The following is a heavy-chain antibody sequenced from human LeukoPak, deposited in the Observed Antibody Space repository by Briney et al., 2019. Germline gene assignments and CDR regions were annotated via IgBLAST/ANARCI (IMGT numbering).Heavy chain of an antibody. CDR1: GFTFSSYA. D-gene: IGHD2-2*01. J-gene: IGHJ4*02. V-gene: IGHV3-23*01. CDR3: AKARGANCSSTSCYFDY. CDR2: ISGSGGST. Sequence: GGSLRLSCAASGFTFSSYAMHWVRQAPGKGLEWVPAISGSGGSTYYADSVKGRFTISRDNSKNTLYLQMNSLRAEDTAVYYCAKARGANCSSTSCYFDYWGQGTLVTVSS.